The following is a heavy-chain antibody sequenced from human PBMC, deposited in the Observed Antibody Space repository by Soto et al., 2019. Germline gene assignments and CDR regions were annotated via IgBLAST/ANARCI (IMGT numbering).Heavy chain of an antibody. Sequence: ASVKVSCKASGYTFTGYHMHWVRQAPGQGLEWMGWINPNSGGTNYAQKFQGRVTMTRDTSISTAYMELSRLRSDDTAVYYCARDATYYYDSSGSYPQHELGAGGMDVWGQGTTVTVSS. CDR1: GYTFTGYH. CDR2: INPNSGGT. J-gene: IGHJ6*02. D-gene: IGHD3-22*01. CDR3: ARDATYYYDSSGSYPQHELGAGGMDV. V-gene: IGHV1-2*02.